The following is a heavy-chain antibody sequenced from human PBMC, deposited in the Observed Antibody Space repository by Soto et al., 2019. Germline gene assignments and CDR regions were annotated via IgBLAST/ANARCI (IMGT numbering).Heavy chain of an antibody. CDR3: ARGRSDYYGSLLLDC. D-gene: IGHD3-10*01. J-gene: IGHJ4*02. Sequence: TLSLTCAVSGGSISSGGYSWSWIRQPPGKGLEWIGYIYHSGSTYYNPSLKSRVTISVDRSKNQFSLKLTSVTAADTAVYYCARGRSDYYGSLLLDCRGQRSLVTGSS. CDR2: IYHSGST. CDR1: GGSISSGGYS. V-gene: IGHV4-30-2*01.